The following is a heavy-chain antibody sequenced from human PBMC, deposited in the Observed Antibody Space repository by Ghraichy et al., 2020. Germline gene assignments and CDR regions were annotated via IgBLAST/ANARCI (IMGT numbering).Heavy chain of an antibody. Sequence: SETLSLTCAVYGGSFSGYYWSWIRQPPGKGLEWIGEINHSGSTNYNPSLKSRVTISVDTSKNQFSLKLSSVTAADTAVYYCASKVVVVPAAKMGYFQHWGQGTLVTVSS. CDR1: GGSFSGYY. CDR3: ASKVVVVPAAKMGYFQH. J-gene: IGHJ1*01. CDR2: INHSGST. D-gene: IGHD2-2*01. V-gene: IGHV4-34*01.